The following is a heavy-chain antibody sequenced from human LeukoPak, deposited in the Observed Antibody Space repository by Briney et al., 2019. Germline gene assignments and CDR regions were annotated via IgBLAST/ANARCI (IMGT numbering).Heavy chain of an antibody. Sequence: GESLKISCKGSGYSFTSYWIGWVRQMPGKGLEWTGIIYPGDSDTRYSPSFQGQVTISADKSISTAYLQWSSLKASDTAIYYCTRLPHYDILTGYRPSPSDYYYGMDVWGQGTTVTVSS. CDR3: TRLPHYDILTGYRPSPSDYYYGMDV. CDR2: IYPGDSDT. V-gene: IGHV5-51*01. CDR1: GYSFTSYW. D-gene: IGHD3-9*01. J-gene: IGHJ6*02.